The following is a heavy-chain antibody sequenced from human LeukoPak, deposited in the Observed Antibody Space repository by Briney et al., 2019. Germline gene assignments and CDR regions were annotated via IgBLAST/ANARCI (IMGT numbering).Heavy chain of an antibody. V-gene: IGHV3-30*02. CDR3: AKVGSNSWGIFDV. CDR2: IRDDGSTK. J-gene: IGHJ3*01. CDR1: GFIFRSYG. Sequence: PGGSLRLSCAASGFIFRSYGIHWVRQAPGKGLEWVAFIRDDGSTKYYADSVKGRFTISRDNSKNTLYLQVNSLRVDDTAIYYCAKVGSNSWGIFDVWGQGTMVTVSS. D-gene: IGHD6-13*01.